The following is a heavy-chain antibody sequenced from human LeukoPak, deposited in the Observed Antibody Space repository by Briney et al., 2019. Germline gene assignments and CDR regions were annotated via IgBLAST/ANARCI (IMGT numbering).Heavy chain of an antibody. CDR3: ARGDEAATISYYFDY. V-gene: IGHV3-48*03. CDR1: GFTFSSYE. Sequence: GGSLRLSCAASGFTFSSYEMNWVRQAPGKGLEWVSYISSSGSTIYYADSVKGRFTISRDNAKNSLYLQMNSLRAEDTAVYYCARGDEAATISYYFDYWGQGTLVTVSS. D-gene: IGHD2-15*01. J-gene: IGHJ4*02. CDR2: ISSSGSTI.